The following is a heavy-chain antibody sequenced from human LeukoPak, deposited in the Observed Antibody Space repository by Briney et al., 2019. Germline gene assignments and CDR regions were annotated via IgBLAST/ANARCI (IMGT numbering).Heavy chain of an antibody. CDR2: IYYSGST. V-gene: IGHV4-59*01. CDR1: GGSISSYY. J-gene: IGHJ5*02. CDR3: ARAKRITMVRGVMSWFDP. D-gene: IGHD3-10*01. Sequence: SETLSLTCTVSGGSISSYYWSWIRQPPGKGLEWIGYIYYSGSTNYNPSLKSRVTISVDTSKNQFSLKLSSVTAADTAVYYCARAKRITMVRGVMSWFDPWGQGTLVTVSS.